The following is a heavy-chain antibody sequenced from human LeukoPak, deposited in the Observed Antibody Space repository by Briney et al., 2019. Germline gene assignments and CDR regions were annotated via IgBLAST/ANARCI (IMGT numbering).Heavy chain of an antibody. J-gene: IGHJ4*02. V-gene: IGHV3-21*01. D-gene: IGHD5-18*01. CDR1: GFTFSSYS. CDR3: ARGGYSYGFSD. CDR2: ISSSSSYI. Sequence: GGSLRPSCAASGFTFSSYSMNWVRRAPGKGLEWVSSISSSSSYIYYADSVKGRFTISRDNAKNSLYLQMNSLRAEDTAVYYCARGGYSYGFSDWGQGTLVTVSS.